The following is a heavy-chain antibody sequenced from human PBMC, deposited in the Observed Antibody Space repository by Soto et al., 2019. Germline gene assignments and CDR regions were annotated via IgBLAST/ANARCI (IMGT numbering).Heavy chain of an antibody. V-gene: IGHV4-34*01. J-gene: IGHJ4*02. CDR2: INHSGST. D-gene: IGHD6-13*01. Sequence: QVQLQQWGAGLLKPSETLSLTCAVYGGSFSGYYWCWIRQPPGKGLEWIGEINHSGSTNYHPSLKSRVTISVDTSKNQFSLNLSSVTAADTAVYYCARAYSSYLDYWGQGTLVTVSS. CDR1: GGSFSGYY. CDR3: ARAYSSYLDY.